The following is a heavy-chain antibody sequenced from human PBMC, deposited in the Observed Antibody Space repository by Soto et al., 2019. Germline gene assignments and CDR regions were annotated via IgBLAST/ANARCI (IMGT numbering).Heavy chain of an antibody. D-gene: IGHD3-9*01. CDR3: ARDQVSLELRYFDWSPYGMDV. V-gene: IGHV1-69*04. CDR1: GGTFSSYT. CDR2: IIPILGIA. Sequence: GASVKVSCKASGGTFSSYTISWVRQAPGQGLEWMGRIIPILGIANYAQKFQGRVTITADKSTSTAYMELSSLRSADTAVYYCARDQVSLELRYFDWSPYGMDVWGQGTTVTVSS. J-gene: IGHJ6*02.